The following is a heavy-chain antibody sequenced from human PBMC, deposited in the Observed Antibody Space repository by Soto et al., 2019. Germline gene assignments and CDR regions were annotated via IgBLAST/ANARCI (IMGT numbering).Heavy chain of an antibody. D-gene: IGHD6-13*01. Sequence: QVQLVQSGAEVKKPGASVKVSCAFTSFDINWVRQAAGQGLEWMAWMNPNSGDTRYAQKLQGRVTRTRDTSKFTAYMELNNLRSEATAVYYWARGRGSSDLQFSYYYMDGWDQGTTVTVS. CDR2: MNPNSGDT. CDR3: ARGRGSSDLQFSYYYMDG. CDR1: FTSFD. V-gene: IGHV1-8*01. J-gene: IGHJ6*02.